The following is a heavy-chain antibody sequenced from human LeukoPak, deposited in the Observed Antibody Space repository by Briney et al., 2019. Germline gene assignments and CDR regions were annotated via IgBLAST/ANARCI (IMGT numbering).Heavy chain of an antibody. V-gene: IGHV3-33*06. CDR2: IWYDGSNK. J-gene: IGHJ4*02. CDR3: AKDGGLDYDFWSGYHRTAYYFDY. CDR1: GFTFSSYG. D-gene: IGHD3-3*01. Sequence: GRSLRLSCAASGFTFSSYGMHWVRQAPGKGLEWVAVIWYDGSNKYYADSVKGRFTISRDNSKNTLYLQMNSPRAEDTAVYYCAKDGGLDYDFWSGYHRTAYYFDYWGQGTLVTVSS.